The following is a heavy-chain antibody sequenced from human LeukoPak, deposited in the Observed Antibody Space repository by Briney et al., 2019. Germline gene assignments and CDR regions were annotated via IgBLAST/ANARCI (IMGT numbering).Heavy chain of an antibody. CDR2: IYTSGST. CDR1: GGSISSGSYY. V-gene: IGHV4-61*02. CDR3: ANLGREENYFDY. D-gene: IGHD1-14*01. Sequence: SETLSLTCTVSGGSISSGSYYWSWIRQPAGKGLEWIGRIYTSGSTNYNPSLKSRVTISMDTSKNQFSLQLGSVTAADTAVYYCANLGREENYFDYWGQGTLVTVSS. J-gene: IGHJ4*02.